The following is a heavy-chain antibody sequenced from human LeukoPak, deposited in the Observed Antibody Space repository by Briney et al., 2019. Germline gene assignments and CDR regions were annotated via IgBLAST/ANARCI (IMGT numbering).Heavy chain of an antibody. CDR2: ISSSSSYI. J-gene: IGHJ4*02. CDR1: GFTFSSYS. Sequence: GGSLRLSCAASGFTFSSYSMNWVRQAPGKGLEWVSSISSSSSYIYYADSVKGRFTISRDNAKNSLYLQMNSLRAEDTAVYYCARVSRAAAGNPFFDYWGQGTLVTVSS. V-gene: IGHV3-21*01. CDR3: ARVSRAAAGNPFFDY. D-gene: IGHD6-13*01.